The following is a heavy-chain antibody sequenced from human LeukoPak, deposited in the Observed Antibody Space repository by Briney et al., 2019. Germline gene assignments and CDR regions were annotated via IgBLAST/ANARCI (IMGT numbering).Heavy chain of an antibody. J-gene: IGHJ4*02. CDR1: GFTFSSYA. D-gene: IGHD6-19*01. V-gene: IGHV3-23*01. CDR2: ISGSGGST. Sequence: GGSLRLSCAASGFTFSSYAMSWVRQAPGKGLEWVSAISGSGGSTYYADSVKGRFTISRDNSKNTLHLQMNSLRAEDTAVYYCARALYSSGVGFDFDYWGQGTLVTVSS. CDR3: ARALYSSGVGFDFDY.